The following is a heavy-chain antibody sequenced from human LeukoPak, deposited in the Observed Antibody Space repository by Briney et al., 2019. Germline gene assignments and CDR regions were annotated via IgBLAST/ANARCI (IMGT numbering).Heavy chain of an antibody. CDR3: AKEELKWELLGYDY. Sequence: GGSLRLSCAASGFTSSSFAMSWVRQAPGKGLEWVSAISGSGDSTYYADSVKGRFTISRDNSKNTLYLQMNSLRAEDTAVYYCAKEELKWELLGYDYWGQGTLVTVSS. V-gene: IGHV3-23*01. D-gene: IGHD1-26*01. CDR1: GFTSSSFA. CDR2: ISGSGDST. J-gene: IGHJ4*02.